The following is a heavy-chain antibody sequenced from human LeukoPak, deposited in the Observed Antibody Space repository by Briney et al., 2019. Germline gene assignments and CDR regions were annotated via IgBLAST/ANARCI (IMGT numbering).Heavy chain of an antibody. Sequence: GGSLRLSCTASGFTFGDYAMSWFRQVPGKGLEWVGFIRSKAYGGTTEYAASVKGRFTISRDDSKSIAYLQMNSLKTEDTAVYYCTRGAPPVLRFFGWGQGTLVTVSS. V-gene: IGHV3-49*03. CDR2: IRSKAYGGTT. J-gene: IGHJ4*02. D-gene: IGHD3-3*01. CDR3: TRGAPPVLRFFG. CDR1: GFTFGDYA.